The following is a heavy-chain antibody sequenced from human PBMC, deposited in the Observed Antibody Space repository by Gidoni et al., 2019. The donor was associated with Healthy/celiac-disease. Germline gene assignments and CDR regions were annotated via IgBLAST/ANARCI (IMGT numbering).Heavy chain of an antibody. CDR2: ISGSGGSP. CDR3: ANSFACSSTRCYIRGRFDY. V-gene: IGHV3-23*01. CDR1: GFTFSSYA. Sequence: LDSGGGLVQPGGSLILSCAASGFTFSSYAMSWVRQAPGKGLEWVSAISGSGGSPYYEDSVKGRLTISRDNSKNTLYLQRNSLRAEDTAVYYWANSFACSSTRCYIRGRFDYWGQGTLVTVSS. J-gene: IGHJ4*02. D-gene: IGHD2-2*01.